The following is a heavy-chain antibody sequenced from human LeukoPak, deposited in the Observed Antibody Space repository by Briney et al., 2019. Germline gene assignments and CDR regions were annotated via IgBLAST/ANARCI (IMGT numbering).Heavy chain of an antibody. J-gene: IGHJ4*02. V-gene: IGHV3-23*01. CDR2: LSGSGITT. CDR1: GFTFSNSA. Sequence: QPGGSLRLSCAASGFTFSNSAMSWVRQAPGKGLEWVSTLSGSGITTYYADSVKGRFTISRDNSKNTLYLQMNSLRAEDTAVYYCAKSWGSGSSTFDYWGQGTLVTVSS. D-gene: IGHD3-10*01. CDR3: AKSWGSGSSTFDY.